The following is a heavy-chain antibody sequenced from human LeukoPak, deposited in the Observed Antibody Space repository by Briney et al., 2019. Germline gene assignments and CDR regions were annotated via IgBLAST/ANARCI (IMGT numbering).Heavy chain of an antibody. CDR2: ISSRNGHI. CDR3: ARGGSSWYYFDY. CDR1: GFTLSSYS. J-gene: IGHJ4*02. Sequence: GGSLRLSCAASGFTLSSYSMNWVRQAPGKGLEWVSSISSRNGHIYYADSVKGRFTISRDNAKNSLYLQMNSLRAEDTAVYYCARGGSSWYYFDYWGQGTLVTVSS. V-gene: IGHV3-21*04. D-gene: IGHD6-13*01.